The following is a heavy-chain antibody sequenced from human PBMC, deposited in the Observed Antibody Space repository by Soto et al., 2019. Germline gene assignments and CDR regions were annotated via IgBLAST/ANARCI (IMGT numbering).Heavy chain of an antibody. CDR2: IYHSGST. Sequence: SETLSLTCAVSGGSISSGGYSWSWIRQPPGKGLEWIGYIYHSGSTYYNPSLKSRVTISVDRSKNQFSLKLSSVTAADTAVYYCARGGSYLGIYYYYGMDVWGQGSTVTVSS. D-gene: IGHD1-26*01. V-gene: IGHV4-30-2*01. CDR1: GGSISSGGYS. CDR3: ARGGSYLGIYYYYGMDV. J-gene: IGHJ6*02.